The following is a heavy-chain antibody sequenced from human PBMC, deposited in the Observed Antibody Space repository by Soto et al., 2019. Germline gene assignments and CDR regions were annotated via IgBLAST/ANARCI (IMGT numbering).Heavy chain of an antibody. D-gene: IGHD4-4*01. V-gene: IGHV4-59*01. CDR1: GGSISSYY. CDR2: IYYSGST. CDR3: ARYKDSNYWGSGPGAFDI. J-gene: IGHJ3*02. Sequence: SETLSLTCTVSGGSISSYYWSWIRQPPGKGLEWIGYIYYSGSTNYNPSLKSRVTISVETSKNQFSLKLSSVTAADTAVYYCARYKDSNYWGSGPGAFDIWGQGTMVTVSS.